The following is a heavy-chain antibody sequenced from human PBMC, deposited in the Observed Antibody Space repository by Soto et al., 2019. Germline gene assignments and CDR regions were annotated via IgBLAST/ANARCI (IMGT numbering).Heavy chain of an antibody. J-gene: IGHJ4*02. Sequence: QVQLVQSGAEVKKPGASVKVSCKASGYTFTSYGISWVRQAPGQGLEWMGWISAYNGNTKYAQKLQGRVTMTTDTSTSTAYXXXXXLXSDDTAVYYCARDLSYGLCDYWGQGTLVTVSS. CDR3: ARDLSYGLCDY. V-gene: IGHV1-18*01. CDR2: ISAYNGNT. D-gene: IGHD5-18*01. CDR1: GYTFTSYG.